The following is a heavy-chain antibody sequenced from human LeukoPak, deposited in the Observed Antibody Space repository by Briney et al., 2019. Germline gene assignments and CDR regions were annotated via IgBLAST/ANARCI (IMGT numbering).Heavy chain of an antibody. J-gene: IGHJ4*02. CDR1: GYTFTSYG. Sequence: ASVKVSCKASGYTFTSYGISWVRQAPGQGLEWMGWMNPNSGNTGYAQKLQGRVTMTTDTSTSTAYMELRSLRSDDTAVYYCARDLGSSRGGTWFDYWGQGTLVTVSS. CDR2: MNPNSGNT. CDR3: ARDLGSSRGGTWFDY. D-gene: IGHD6-6*01. V-gene: IGHV1-18*01.